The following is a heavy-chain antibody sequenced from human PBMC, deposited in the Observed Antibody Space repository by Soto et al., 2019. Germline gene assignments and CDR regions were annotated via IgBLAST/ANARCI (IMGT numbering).Heavy chain of an antibody. CDR2: ISGSAATT. V-gene: IGHV3-23*01. J-gene: IGHJ6*03. Sequence: EVQLLESGGGLVQPGGSLRLSCAASGFTFSSYAMSWVRQAPGKGLEWVSAISGSAATTFYADSVKGRFTVSRDNSKNTLYLQMNSLRAEYTAVYSCARGPRYCSGYSCDYYMDVGGKGTTVTVSS. CDR3: ARGPRYCSGYSCDYYMDV. CDR1: GFTFSSYA. D-gene: IGHD2-15*01.